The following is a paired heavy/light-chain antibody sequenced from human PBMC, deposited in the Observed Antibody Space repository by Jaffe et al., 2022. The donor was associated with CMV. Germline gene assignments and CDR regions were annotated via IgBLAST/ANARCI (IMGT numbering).Light chain of an antibody. CDR1: QSISSW. Sequence: DIQMTQSPSTLSASVGDRVTITCRASQSISSWLAWYQQKPGKAPKFLIYKASSLESGVPSRFSGSGSGTEFTLTISSLQPDDFATYYCQQYNSYPITFGQGTRLEIK. J-gene: IGKJ5*01. CDR3: QQYNSYPIT. V-gene: IGKV1-5*03. CDR2: KAS.
Heavy chain of an antibody. Sequence: EVQLVESGGGLVQPGGSLRLSCAASGFTFSTYEMNWVRQAPGKGLEWVSYISSGGGTIYYADALKGRVTMSRDNAKNSLSLQMNSLRVEDTAVYYCAKGRYSSSTLGTHMDVWGKGTTVTVS. D-gene: IGHD6-13*01. CDR2: ISSGGGTI. J-gene: IGHJ6*03. CDR3: AKGRYSSSTLGTHMDV. V-gene: IGHV3-48*03. CDR1: GFTFSTYE.